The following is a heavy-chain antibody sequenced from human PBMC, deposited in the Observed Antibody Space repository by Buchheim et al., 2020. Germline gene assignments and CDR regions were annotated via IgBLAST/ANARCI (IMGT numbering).Heavy chain of an antibody. D-gene: IGHD6-13*01. CDR1: GFTFSSYG. Sequence: QVQLVESGGGVVQPGRSLRLSYAASGFTFSSYGMHWVRQAPGKGLEWVAVISYDGSNKYYADSVKGRFTISRDNYKNTLYLQMNSLRAEDTAVYYCAKLAAAGHFDYWGQGTL. CDR3: AKLAAAGHFDY. CDR2: ISYDGSNK. V-gene: IGHV3-30*18. J-gene: IGHJ4*02.